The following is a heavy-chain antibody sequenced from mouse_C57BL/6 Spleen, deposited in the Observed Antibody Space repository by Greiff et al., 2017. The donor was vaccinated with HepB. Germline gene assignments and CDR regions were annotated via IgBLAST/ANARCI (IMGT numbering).Heavy chain of an antibody. CDR1: GYTFTDYE. V-gene: IGHV1-15*01. D-gene: IGHD1-1*01. CDR3: SPFYYSFAY. J-gene: IGHJ3*01. CDR2: IDPETGGT. Sequence: QVQLKESGAELVRPGASVTLSCKASGYTFTDYEMHWVKQTPVHGLEWIGAIDPETGGTAYNQKFKGKAILTADKSSSTAYMELRSLTSEDSAVYYCSPFYYSFAYWGQGTLVTVSA.